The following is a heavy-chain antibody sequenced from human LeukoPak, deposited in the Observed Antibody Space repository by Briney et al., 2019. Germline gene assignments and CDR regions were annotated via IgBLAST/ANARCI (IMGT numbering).Heavy chain of an antibody. CDR2: IYYSGST. CDR3: ASRIAAAGTDWFDP. V-gene: IGHV4-59*08. CDR1: GGSISSYY. J-gene: IGHJ5*02. D-gene: IGHD6-13*01. Sequence: PSETLSLTCTVSGGSISSYYWSWIRQPPGKGLGWIGYIYYSGSTNYNPSLKSRVTISVDTSKNQFSLKLSSVTAADTAVYYCASRIAAAGTDWFDPWGQGTLVAVSS.